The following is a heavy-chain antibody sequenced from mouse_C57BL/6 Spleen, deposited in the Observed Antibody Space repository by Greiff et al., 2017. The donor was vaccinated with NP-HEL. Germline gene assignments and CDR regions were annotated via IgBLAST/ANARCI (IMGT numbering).Heavy chain of an antibody. CDR3: ARGITGAMDY. Sequence: VQLQQSGPELVKPGASVKISCKASGYAFSSSWMNWVKQRPGKGLEWIGRIYPGDGDTNYNGKFKGKATLTADKSSSTAYMQLSSLTSEDSAVYFCARGITGAMDYWGQGTSVTVSS. CDR1: GYAFSSSW. D-gene: IGHD2-4*01. J-gene: IGHJ4*01. V-gene: IGHV1-82*01. CDR2: IYPGDGDT.